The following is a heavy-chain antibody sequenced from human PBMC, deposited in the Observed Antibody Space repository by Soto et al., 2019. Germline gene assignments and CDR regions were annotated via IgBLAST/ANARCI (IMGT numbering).Heavy chain of an antibody. CDR2: IYYSGGT. J-gene: IGHJ4*02. V-gene: IGHV4-39*01. CDR3: ARRVGRARFDY. CDR1: GGSISSSSYY. D-gene: IGHD6-13*01. Sequence: QLQLQESGPGLVKPSETLSLTCTVSGGSISSSSYYWGWIRQPPGKGLEWIGSIYYSGGTYYNPSLQSRVTISVDTSKNQFSLKLTSVTAADTAVYYCARRVGRARFDYWGQGTLVTVSS.